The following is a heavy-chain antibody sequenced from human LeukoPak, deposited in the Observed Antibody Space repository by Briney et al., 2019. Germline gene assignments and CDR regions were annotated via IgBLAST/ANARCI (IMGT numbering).Heavy chain of an antibody. D-gene: IGHD3-3*01. Sequence: SGPALVKPTQTLTLTCTFSGFSLSTRGMCVSWIRQPPGKALEWLSLIDWDDDKYYSTSLKTRLTISKDTSKNQVVLTMTNMDPVDTATYYCARIRRYYDFWSGYYYYFDYWGQGTLVTVSS. CDR2: IDWDDDK. CDR1: GFSLSTRGMC. J-gene: IGHJ4*02. CDR3: ARIRRYYDFWSGYYYYFDY. V-gene: IGHV2-70*01.